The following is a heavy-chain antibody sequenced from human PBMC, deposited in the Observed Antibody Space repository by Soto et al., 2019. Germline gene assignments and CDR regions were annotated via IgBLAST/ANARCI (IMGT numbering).Heavy chain of an antibody. V-gene: IGHV3-33*01. J-gene: IGHJ4*02. CDR3: ARDERGSGFDY. CDR1: GFTFSSYG. Sequence: QVQLVESGGGVVQPVRSLRLSCAASGFTFSSYGMHWVRQAPGKGLEWVAVIWYDGSNKYYADSVKGRFTISRDNSKNTLYLQMNSLRAEDTAVYYCARDERGSGFDYWGQGTLVTVSS. CDR2: IWYDGSNK. D-gene: IGHD3-10*01.